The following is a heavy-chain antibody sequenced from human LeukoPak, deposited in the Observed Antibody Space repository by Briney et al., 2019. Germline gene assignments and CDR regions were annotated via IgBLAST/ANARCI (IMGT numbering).Heavy chain of an antibody. CDR2: IWYDGSNK. Sequence: PGGSLRLSCAASGFIFRNYAMSWVRQAPGKGLEWVAVIWYDGSNKYYADSVKGRFTISRDNSKNTLYLQMNSLRAEDTAVYYCARDGRVYYYGSGSKYYFDYWGQGTLVTVSS. J-gene: IGHJ4*02. D-gene: IGHD3-10*01. CDR3: ARDGRVYYYGSGSKYYFDY. V-gene: IGHV3-33*08. CDR1: GFIFRNYA.